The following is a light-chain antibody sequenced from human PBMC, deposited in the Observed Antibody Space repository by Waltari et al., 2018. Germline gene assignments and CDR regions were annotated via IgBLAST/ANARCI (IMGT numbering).Light chain of an antibody. CDR3: GAWDSSLSAGL. CDR1: SSNIGGYY. CDR2: DNN. J-gene: IGLJ2*01. Sequence: QSVLTQPPSVSGDPGQRVTISCTGSSSNIGGYYVYWYQQFPGTAPKLLMYDNNRRPSGISDRFSGSKSGTSASLTITGLQPGDEADYYCGAWDSSLSAGLFGGGTRLTVL. V-gene: IGLV1-51*01.